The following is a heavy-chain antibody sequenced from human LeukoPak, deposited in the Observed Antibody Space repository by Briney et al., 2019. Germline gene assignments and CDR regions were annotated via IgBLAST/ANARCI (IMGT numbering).Heavy chain of an antibody. CDR3: ARGIGDYYDSSGYPPDY. D-gene: IGHD3-22*01. J-gene: IGHJ4*02. CDR1: GFTFSSYA. CDR2: ISGSGGS. Sequence: GGSLRLSCAASGFTFSSYAMSWVRQAPGKGLEWVSVISGSGGSIYADSVKGRFTISRDSSKNTLYLQVNSLRADDTAVYYCARGIGDYYDSSGYPPDYWGQGTLVTVSS. V-gene: IGHV3-23*01.